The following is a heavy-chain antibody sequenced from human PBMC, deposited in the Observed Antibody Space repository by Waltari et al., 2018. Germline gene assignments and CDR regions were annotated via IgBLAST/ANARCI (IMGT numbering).Heavy chain of an antibody. CDR3: ARGGVALPYGRFDP. CDR1: GGSISSGSYY. J-gene: IGHJ5*02. D-gene: IGHD2-15*01. CDR2: IY. V-gene: IGHV4-61*02. Sequence: QVQLQESGPGLVKPSQTLSLTCTVSGGSISSGSYYWSWIRQPAGKGLEWIGRIYTSLKSRVTISVDTSKNQFSLKLSSVTAADTAVYYCARGGVALPYGRFDPWGQGTLVTVSS.